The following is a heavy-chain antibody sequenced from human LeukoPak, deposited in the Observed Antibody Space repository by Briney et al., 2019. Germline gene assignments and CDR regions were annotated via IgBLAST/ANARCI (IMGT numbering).Heavy chain of an antibody. D-gene: IGHD3-16*02. V-gene: IGHV3-23*01. Sequence: GGSLRLSCAASGFTFSTYAMNWVRQAPGKGLEWVSGIGGSGGTTYYADSVKGRFTISRDISKNILYLQMNSLRAEDTAVYYCAKILRLGELSGFDYWGQGTLVTVSS. J-gene: IGHJ4*02. CDR2: IGGSGGTT. CDR3: AKILRLGELSGFDY. CDR1: GFTFSTYA.